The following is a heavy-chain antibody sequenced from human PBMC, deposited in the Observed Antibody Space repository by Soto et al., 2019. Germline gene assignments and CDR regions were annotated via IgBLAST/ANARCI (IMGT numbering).Heavy chain of an antibody. CDR3: AKDMWGATVSSIDY. CDR1: GFIFSSYG. CDR2: IANDGTNK. D-gene: IGHD4-17*01. V-gene: IGHV3-30*18. Sequence: QVQLVESGGGVVQPGRSLRLSCAASGFIFSSYGMHWVRQAPGKGLEWVAVIANDGTNKYYADSVKGRFTISRDNSKNTLYLKMSSLRTEDTAVYYCAKDMWGATVSSIDYWGQGTLVSVSS. J-gene: IGHJ4*02.